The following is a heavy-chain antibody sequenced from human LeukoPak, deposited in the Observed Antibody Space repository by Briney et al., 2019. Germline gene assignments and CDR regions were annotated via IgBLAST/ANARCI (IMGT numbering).Heavy chain of an antibody. V-gene: IGHV1-69*05. CDR1: GDIFSKYG. J-gene: IGHJ6*03. Sequence: ASVKVSCKASGDIFSKYGIRCVRQAPGQGLECMRGITPISDPPSYAQNCQCRLTITTDESTSTFYMELSRLKFDDAGVYFCSRESGSVPFYNALTGRQDYYFYYMDVWGKGTTVTVSS. D-gene: IGHD3-9*01. CDR3: SRESGSVPFYNALTGRQDYYFYYMDV. CDR2: ITPISDPP.